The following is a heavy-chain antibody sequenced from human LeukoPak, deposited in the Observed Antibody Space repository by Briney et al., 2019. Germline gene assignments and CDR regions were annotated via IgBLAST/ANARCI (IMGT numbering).Heavy chain of an antibody. CDR2: ICAYNGNT. CDR3: ARDLSPSRGSSGLPTPGV. J-gene: IGHJ4*02. D-gene: IGHD6-19*01. V-gene: IGHV1-18*01. Sequence: VASVKVSCMASRYTFTSYGICSVRPAPGQGVEWMGWICAYNGNTNSAQKLQGRVTLSPETSTRTAYMELRSVRSDDKAVYYCARDLSPSRGSSGLPTPGVRGQAALLTVSS. CDR1: RYTFTSYG.